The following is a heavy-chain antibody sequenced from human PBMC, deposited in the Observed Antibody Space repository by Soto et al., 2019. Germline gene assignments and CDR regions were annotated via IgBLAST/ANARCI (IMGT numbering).Heavy chain of an antibody. CDR1: GGSISSGGYY. CDR3: ARGAYDSSGYYWVY. J-gene: IGHJ4*02. Sequence: SETLSLTCTVSGGSISSGGYYWSWIRQHPGKGLGWIGHFYYSGSTYYNPSLKSRVTISVDTSKNQFSLKLSSVTAADTAVYYCARGAYDSSGYYWVYWGQGTLVTVSS. CDR2: FYYSGST. V-gene: IGHV4-31*02. D-gene: IGHD3-22*01.